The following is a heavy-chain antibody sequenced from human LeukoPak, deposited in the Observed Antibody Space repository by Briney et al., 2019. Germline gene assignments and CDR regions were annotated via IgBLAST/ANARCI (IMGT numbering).Heavy chain of an antibody. D-gene: IGHD2-15*01. V-gene: IGHV3-23*01. CDR3: AKDTDVVVPEYFQY. CDR1: GFTFTSYA. J-gene: IGHJ1*01. Sequence: GGSLRLSCAASGFTFTSYAMNWVRQAPGKGLEWVSAISGSGGSTYYADSVKGRFTVSRDNSENTLFLQMNSLRAEDTAIYYCAKDTDVVVPEYFQYWGQGTLVTVSS. CDR2: ISGSGGST.